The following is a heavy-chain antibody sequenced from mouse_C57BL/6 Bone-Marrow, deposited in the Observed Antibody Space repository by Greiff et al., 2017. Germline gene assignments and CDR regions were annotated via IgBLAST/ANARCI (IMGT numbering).Heavy chain of an antibody. CDR1: GFTFSSYA. D-gene: IGHD2-3*01. CDR3: SRDHRWLLRYFDV. J-gene: IGHJ1*03. V-gene: IGHV5-4*01. Sequence: EVMLVESGGGLVKPGGSLKLSCAASGFTFSSYAMSWVRQTPEKRLEWVATISAGGSSTYYPDNVKGRFTISIDNAKNNLYLQMSQLKSEYTSMYYCSRDHRWLLRYFDVWGTGTTVTVSS. CDR2: ISAGGSST.